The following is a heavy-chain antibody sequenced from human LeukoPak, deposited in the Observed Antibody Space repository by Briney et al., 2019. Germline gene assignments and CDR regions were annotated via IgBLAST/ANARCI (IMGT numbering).Heavy chain of an antibody. J-gene: IGHJ5*02. CDR3: ARARTQFSDGSGLNWFGP. CDR2: VFSSGKT. Sequence: PSETLSLTCSVSGDSFSSGGYSWIRQLPGMGLEWIGYVFSSGKTYYQTSLKSRVTISLDMSKNQFSLRLSSVTAADTAVYYCARARTQFSDGSGLNWFGPWGQGTLVTVSS. CDR1: GDSFSSGGYS. D-gene: IGHD3-22*01. V-gene: IGHV4-31*03.